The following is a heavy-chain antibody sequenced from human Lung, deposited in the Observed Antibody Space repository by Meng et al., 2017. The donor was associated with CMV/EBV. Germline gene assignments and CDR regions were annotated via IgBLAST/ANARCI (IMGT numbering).Heavy chain of an antibody. D-gene: IGHD1-26*01. CDR3: ARVVGLHFDY. V-gene: IGHV3-53*01. Sequence: GXXRLSCAASGFSVSSKYMSWVRQAPGKGLEWVSVIYSNNNTYYADSVKGRFTISRDNSKNTLYFQMNSLRAEDTAVYYCARVVGLHFDYWGQGNLVTVSS. CDR1: GFSVSSKY. J-gene: IGHJ4*02. CDR2: IYSNNNT.